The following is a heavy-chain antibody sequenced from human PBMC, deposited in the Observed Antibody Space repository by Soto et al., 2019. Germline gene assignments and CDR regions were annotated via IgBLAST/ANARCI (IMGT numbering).Heavy chain of an antibody. CDR3: ARGRILGYCSGGSCSGLGY. V-gene: IGHV1-8*01. Sequence: ASVKVSCKASGYTFTSYDINWVRQATGQGLEWMGWMNPNSGNTGYAQKFQGRVTMTRNTSISTAYMELSSLRSEDTAVYYCARGRILGYCSGGSCSGLGYWGQGTLVTVSS. CDR1: GYTFTSYD. J-gene: IGHJ4*02. D-gene: IGHD2-15*01. CDR2: MNPNSGNT.